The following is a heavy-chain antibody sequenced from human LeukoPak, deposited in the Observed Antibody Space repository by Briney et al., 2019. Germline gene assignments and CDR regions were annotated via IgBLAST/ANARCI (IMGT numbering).Heavy chain of an antibody. CDR2: ISAYNGNT. J-gene: IGHJ4*02. D-gene: IGHD1-1*01. CDR1: GYTFTSYG. V-gene: IGHV1-18*01. Sequence: ASVKVSCEASGYTFTSYGISWVRQAPGQGLEWMGWISAYNGNTNYAQKLQGRVTMTTDTSTSTAYMDLRSLTSDDTAVYYCARDSIINWPNFDYWGQGTLVTVSS. CDR3: ARDSIINWPNFDY.